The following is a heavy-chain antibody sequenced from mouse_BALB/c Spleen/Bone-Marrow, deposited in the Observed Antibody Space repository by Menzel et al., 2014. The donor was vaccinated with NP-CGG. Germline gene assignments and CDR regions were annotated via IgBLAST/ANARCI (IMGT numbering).Heavy chain of an antibody. J-gene: IGHJ3*01. Sequence: EVQLVESGAELVKPGASVKLSCTASGFNIKNTYIHWVKQRPEQGLEWIGRIDPANVNTKYDPKSQGKATITADTSSSTAYLQLSSLTSEDTAVYYCATYYYGSSLFAYWGQGTLVTVSA. CDR3: ATYYYGSSLFAY. D-gene: IGHD1-1*01. CDR1: GFNIKNTY. V-gene: IGHV14-3*02. CDR2: IDPANVNT.